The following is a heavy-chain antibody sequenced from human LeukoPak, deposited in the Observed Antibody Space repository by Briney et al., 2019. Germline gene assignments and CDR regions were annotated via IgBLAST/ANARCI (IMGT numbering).Heavy chain of an antibody. J-gene: IGHJ4*02. Sequence: GGSLRLSCAASGFTFNNCAMYWVRQAPGKGLEWVALISYDGSNKYYADSVQGRFTISRDNSKNTLYLQMNSLRAEDTAVYYCTRVALVQLERKYFDYWGQGTLVTVSS. CDR2: ISYDGSNK. D-gene: IGHD1-1*01. V-gene: IGHV3-30-3*01. CDR3: TRVALVQLERKYFDY. CDR1: GFTFNNCA.